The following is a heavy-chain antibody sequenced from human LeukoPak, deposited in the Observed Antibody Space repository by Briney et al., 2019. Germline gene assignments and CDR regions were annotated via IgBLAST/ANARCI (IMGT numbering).Heavy chain of an antibody. CDR2: IIPIFGTA. CDR1: GGTFSSYA. Sequence: SVKASCKASGGTFSSYAISWVRQAPGQGLEWMGGIIPIFGTANYAQKFQGRVTITADESTSTAYMELSSQRSEDTAVYYCARESNYYDSSGPEYWFDPWGQGTLVTVSS. D-gene: IGHD3-22*01. J-gene: IGHJ5*02. CDR3: ARESNYYDSSGPEYWFDP. V-gene: IGHV1-69*13.